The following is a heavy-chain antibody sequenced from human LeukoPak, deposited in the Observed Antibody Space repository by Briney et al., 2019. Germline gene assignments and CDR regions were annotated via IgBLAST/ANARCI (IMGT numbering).Heavy chain of an antibody. Sequence: GGSLRLSCAASGFTFSSYAMHWVRQAPGKGLEWVAVISYDGSNKYYADSVKGRFTVSRDNSKNTLYLQMNSLRAEDTAVYYCARGLRPYYYDSSGYYGVSYWGQGTLVTVSS. CDR2: ISYDGSNK. J-gene: IGHJ4*02. CDR3: ARGLRPYYYDSSGYYGVSY. D-gene: IGHD3-22*01. CDR1: GFTFSSYA. V-gene: IGHV3-30*04.